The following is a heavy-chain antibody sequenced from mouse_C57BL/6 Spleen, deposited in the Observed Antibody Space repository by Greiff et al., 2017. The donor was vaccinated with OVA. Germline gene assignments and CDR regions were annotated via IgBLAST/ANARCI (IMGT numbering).Heavy chain of an antibody. CDR2: IDPSDSYT. Sequence: QVQLKQPGAELVMPGASVKLSCKASGYTFTSYWMHWVKQRPGQGLEWIGEIDPSDSYTNYNQKFKGKSTLTVDKSSSTAYMQLSSLTSEDAAVYYCARSAVVERYFDVWGTGTTVTVSS. CDR1: GYTFTSYW. CDR3: ARSAVVERYFDV. D-gene: IGHD1-1*01. J-gene: IGHJ1*03. V-gene: IGHV1-69*01.